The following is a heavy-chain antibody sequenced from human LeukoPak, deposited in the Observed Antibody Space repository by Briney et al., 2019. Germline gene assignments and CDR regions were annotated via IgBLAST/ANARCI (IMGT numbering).Heavy chain of an antibody. J-gene: IGHJ4*02. CDR3: ARRFDS. CDR1: GFSFTAYS. CDR2: IGPGGDI. Sequence: EGSLRLSCAASGFSFTAYSMNWVRQAPGRGLEWISYIGPGGDIYYADSVTGRFTVSRDIAKNSRYLQMNGLRVEDTAVYYCARRFDSWGQGTLVTVSS. V-gene: IGHV3-48*01.